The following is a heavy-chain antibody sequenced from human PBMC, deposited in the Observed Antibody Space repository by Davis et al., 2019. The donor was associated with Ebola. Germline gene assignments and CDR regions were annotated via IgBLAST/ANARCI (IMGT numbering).Heavy chain of an antibody. Sequence: ASVKVSCKASGYTFTGYYMHWVRQAPGQGLEWMGRINPNSGGTNYAQKLQGRVTMTTDTSTSTAYMELRSLRSDDTAVYYCARRQWLSTDDAFDIWGQGTMVTVSS. CDR2: INPNSGGT. CDR1: GYTFTGYY. D-gene: IGHD6-19*01. CDR3: ARRQWLSTDDAFDI. J-gene: IGHJ3*02. V-gene: IGHV1-2*06.